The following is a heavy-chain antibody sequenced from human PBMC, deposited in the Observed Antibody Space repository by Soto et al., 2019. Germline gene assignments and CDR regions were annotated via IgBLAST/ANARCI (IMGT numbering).Heavy chain of an antibody. D-gene: IGHD6-13*01. Sequence: QVQLVESGGGVVQPGRSLRLSCAASGFTFSSYGMHWVRQAPGKGLEWVAVISYDGSNKYYADSVKGRFTISRDNSKNTLYLQMNSLRAEDTAVYYCAKEGSSSPFDYWGQGTLVTVSS. CDR2: ISYDGSNK. CDR1: GFTFSSYG. CDR3: AKEGSSSPFDY. V-gene: IGHV3-30*18. J-gene: IGHJ4*02.